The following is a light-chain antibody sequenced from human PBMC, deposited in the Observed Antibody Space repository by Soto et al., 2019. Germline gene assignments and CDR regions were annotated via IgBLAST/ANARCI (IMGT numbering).Light chain of an antibody. CDR1: QSVSSS. CDR3: QQYADRPPWT. V-gene: IGKV3-15*01. Sequence: EIVMTQSPGTLSVSPGETATLSCRASQSVSSSLAWYQQKPGQAPRLFIYGASTRAIGIPARFSGSGSGTEFSLTISSLQSEDFAVYYCQQYADRPPWTFGQGTKVDIK. J-gene: IGKJ1*01. CDR2: GAS.